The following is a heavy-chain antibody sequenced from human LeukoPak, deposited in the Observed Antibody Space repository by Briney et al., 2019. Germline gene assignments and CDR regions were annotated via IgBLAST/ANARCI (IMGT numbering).Heavy chain of an antibody. CDR2: IYYSGST. CDR1: GGSISSYY. CDR3: ARAGYSGYGPIDY. Sequence: SETLSLTCTVSGGSISSYYWSWIRQPPGKGLEWIGYIYYSGSTNYNPSLKSRVTISVDTSKNQFSLKLSSVTAADTSMYYCARAGYSGYGPIDYWGQGTLVTVSS. D-gene: IGHD5-12*01. J-gene: IGHJ4*02. V-gene: IGHV4-59*01.